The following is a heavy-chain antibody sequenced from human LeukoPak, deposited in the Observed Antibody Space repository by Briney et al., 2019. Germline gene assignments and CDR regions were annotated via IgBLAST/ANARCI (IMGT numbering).Heavy chain of an antibody. CDR3: ARRYGSGSYSSNWFDP. CDR1: GYSFTSYW. D-gene: IGHD3-10*01. V-gene: IGHV5-51*01. Sequence: GESLKISCKGSGYSFTSYWIGWVRQMPGKGLEWMGIIYPGDSDTRYSPSFQGQVTISADKSISTAYLQWSSLKASDTAMYYCARRYGSGSYSSNWFDPWGQGTLVTVPS. CDR2: IYPGDSDT. J-gene: IGHJ5*02.